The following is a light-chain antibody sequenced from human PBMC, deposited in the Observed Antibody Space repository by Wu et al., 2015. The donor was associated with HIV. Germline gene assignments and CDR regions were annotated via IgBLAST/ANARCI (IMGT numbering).Light chain of an antibody. CDR1: QTISNNY. Sequence: EIVLTQSPDTLSLFPGERATLSCRASQTISNNYLAWYQQKPGQPPRLLIFGASNRATGIPDRFSGRGSATDFILNIDRLEPEDFAVYFCQQYGTSPPYTFGQGTKLECK. CDR2: GAS. V-gene: IGKV3-20*01. CDR3: QQYGTSPPYT. J-gene: IGKJ2*01.